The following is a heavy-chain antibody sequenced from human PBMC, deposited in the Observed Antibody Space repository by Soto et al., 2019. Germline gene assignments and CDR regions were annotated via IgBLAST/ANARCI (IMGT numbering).Heavy chain of an antibody. Sequence: LRLSCAASGFTVSSNYMSWVRQAPGKGLEWVSVIYSGGSTYYADSVKGRFTISRDNSKNTLYLQMNSLRAEDTAVYYCAREASSGWSGGDDAFDIWGQGTMVTVSS. J-gene: IGHJ3*02. CDR3: AREASSGWSGGDDAFDI. V-gene: IGHV3-53*01. D-gene: IGHD6-19*01. CDR2: IYSGGST. CDR1: GFTVSSNY.